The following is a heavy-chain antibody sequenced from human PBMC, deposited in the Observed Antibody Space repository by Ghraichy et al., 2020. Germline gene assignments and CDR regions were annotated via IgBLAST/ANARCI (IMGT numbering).Heavy chain of an antibody. CDR2: IYHSGST. V-gene: IGHV4-38-2*01. CDR1: GYSISSGYY. CDR3: ARLRFLEWLSYYFDY. D-gene: IGHD3-3*01. J-gene: IGHJ4*02. Sequence: SETPSLTCAVSGYSISSGYYWGWIRQPPGKGLEWIGSIYHSGSTYYNPSLKSRVTISVDTSKNQFSLKLSSVTAADTAVYYCARLRFLEWLSYYFDYWGQGTLVTVSS.